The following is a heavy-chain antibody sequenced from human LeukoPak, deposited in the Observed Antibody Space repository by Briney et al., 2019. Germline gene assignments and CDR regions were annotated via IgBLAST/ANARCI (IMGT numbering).Heavy chain of an antibody. CDR1: GFTFSSYS. CDR2: ISSSNNTI. CDR3: ARGGSGYGDYSYFFGLDV. Sequence: AGGSLRLSCAASGFTFSSYSMNWVRQAPGKGLEWVSYISSSNNTIYYADSVKGRFTISRDNAKNSLYLQMNSLRDEDTAVYYCARGGSGYGDYSYFFGLDVWGQGTLVTVSS. D-gene: IGHD3-22*01. V-gene: IGHV3-48*02. J-gene: IGHJ6*02.